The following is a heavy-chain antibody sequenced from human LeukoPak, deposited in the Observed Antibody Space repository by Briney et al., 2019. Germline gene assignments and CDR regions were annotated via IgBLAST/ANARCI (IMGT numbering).Heavy chain of an antibody. Sequence: PSQTLSLTRTVSGGSISSGDYYWSWIRQPPGKGLEWIGYIYYSGSTYYNPSLKSRVTISVDTSKNQFSLKLSSVTAAGTAVYYCARGGYYSNPPGYWGQGTLVTVSS. CDR3: ARGGYYSNPPGY. CDR2: IYYSGST. D-gene: IGHD4-11*01. CDR1: GGSISSGDYY. J-gene: IGHJ4*02. V-gene: IGHV4-30-4*08.